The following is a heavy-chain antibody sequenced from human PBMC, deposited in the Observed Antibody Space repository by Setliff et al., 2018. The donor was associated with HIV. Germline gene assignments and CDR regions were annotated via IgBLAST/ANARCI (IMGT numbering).Heavy chain of an antibody. CDR3: ARQLSNSFDY. CDR2: ISPNNGDT. CDR1: GYTFIDYF. V-gene: IGHV1-2*02. D-gene: IGHD1-1*01. J-gene: IGHJ4*02. Sequence: GASVKVSCKASGYTFIDYFMHWVRQAPGQGLEWMGWISPNNGDTNISQRFRGSVTMTRDRSINTAYMEFSGLTSDDTAVYYCARQLSNSFDYWGQGTLVTVSS.